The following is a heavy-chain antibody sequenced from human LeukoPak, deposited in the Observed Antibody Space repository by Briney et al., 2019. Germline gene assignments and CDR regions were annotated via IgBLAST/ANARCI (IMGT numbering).Heavy chain of an antibody. Sequence: GGSLRLSCAASGFTFSNYEMNWVRQAPGKGLEWVAVISYDGSNKYYADSVKGQFTISRDNSKNTLCLQMNSLRAEDTAVYYCAKDSRSWYYYLDYWGQGTLVTVSS. V-gene: IGHV3-30*18. CDR3: AKDSRSWYYYLDY. J-gene: IGHJ4*02. CDR2: ISYDGSNK. CDR1: GFTFSNYE. D-gene: IGHD6-13*01.